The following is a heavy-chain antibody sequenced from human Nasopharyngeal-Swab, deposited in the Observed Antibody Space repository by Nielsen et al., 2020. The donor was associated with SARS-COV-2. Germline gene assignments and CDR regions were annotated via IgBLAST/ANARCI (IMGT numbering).Heavy chain of an antibody. D-gene: IGHD6-19*01. CDR1: GFTFSSYA. CDR2: ISYDGSNK. V-gene: IGHV3-30-3*01. Sequence: GESLKISCAASGFTFSSYAMHWVRQAPGKGLEWVAVISYDGSNKYYADSVKGRFTISRDNSKNTLYLQMNSLRAEDTAVYYCAVDGYWGQGTLVTVSS. CDR3: AVDGY. J-gene: IGHJ4*02.